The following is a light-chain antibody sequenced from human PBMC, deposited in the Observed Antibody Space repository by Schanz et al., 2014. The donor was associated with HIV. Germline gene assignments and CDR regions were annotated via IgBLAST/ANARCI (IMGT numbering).Light chain of an antibody. Sequence: QSVLTQPPSVSGAPGQRVTISCTGSSSNIGAGYDVHWYRQLPGTAPILLIYGNSNRPSGVPDRFSGSKSGTSASLAITGLQSEDEAFYYCGSFTTSSTWVFGGGTKLTVL. J-gene: IGLJ3*02. CDR3: GSFTTSSTWV. CDR1: SSNIGAGYD. CDR2: GNS. V-gene: IGLV1-40*01.